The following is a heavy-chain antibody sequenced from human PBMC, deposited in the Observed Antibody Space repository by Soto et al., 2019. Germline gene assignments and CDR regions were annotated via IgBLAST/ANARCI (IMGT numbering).Heavy chain of an antibody. CDR2: ISAYNGNT. CDR3: ARLGCSGGSCYSGSWYFDL. D-gene: IGHD2-15*01. V-gene: IGHV1-18*01. J-gene: IGHJ2*01. CDR1: GYTFTSYG. Sequence: QVQLVQSGAEVKKPGASVKVSCKASGYTFTSYGISWVRQAPGQGLEWMGWISAYNGNTNYAQKLQGRVTMTTDTPTSTAYMELRSLRSDDTAVYYCARLGCSGGSCYSGSWYFDLWGRGTLVTVSS.